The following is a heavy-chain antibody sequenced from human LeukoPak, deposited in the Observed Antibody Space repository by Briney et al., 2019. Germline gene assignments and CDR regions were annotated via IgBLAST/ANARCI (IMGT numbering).Heavy chain of an antibody. D-gene: IGHD3-22*01. CDR3: ARAGHNSNSGGYDF. Sequence: GASVKVSCKPSGYTFIDNYLHWVRQAPGQGLESLGWIDPDTGDTNYPQKFQGRVTMSRDTSSSTAYMEQNRLRSDDTAVYYCARAGHNSNSGGYDFWGLGTLVTVSS. V-gene: IGHV1-2*02. CDR1: GYTFIDNY. CDR2: IDPDTGDT. J-gene: IGHJ4*02.